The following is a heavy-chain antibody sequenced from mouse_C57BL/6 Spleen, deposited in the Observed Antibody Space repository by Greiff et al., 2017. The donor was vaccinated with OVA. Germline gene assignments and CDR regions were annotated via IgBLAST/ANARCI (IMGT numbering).Heavy chain of an antibody. V-gene: IGHV2-9*01. Sequence: VQLQESGPGLVAPSPSLSMTCTVSGFSLTSYCVDWVRQPPGQGLEWLGVIWGGGSRNYNSALISRLSISKYNSKRQVCLKMNSPQTDDTARDYGAKHGGCDRNWYFEGWGTGTTVTVAS. J-gene: IGHJ1*03. D-gene: IGHD1-1*02. CDR3: AKHGGCDRNWYFEG. CDR2: IWGGGSR. CDR1: GFSLTSYC.